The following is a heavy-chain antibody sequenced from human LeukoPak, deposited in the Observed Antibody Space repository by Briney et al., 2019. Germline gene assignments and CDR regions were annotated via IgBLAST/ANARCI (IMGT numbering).Heavy chain of an antibody. J-gene: IGHJ4*02. V-gene: IGHV3-74*01. Sequence: PGGSLRLSCAASGFSVRTYWMSWVRQAPGKGLVWLSRISSDGTITSYADAVKGRFTLSRDSAKNTLYLQMNSLRAEDTAVYYCAKDVMGATNFDYWGQGTLVTVSS. D-gene: IGHD1-26*01. CDR1: GFSVRTYW. CDR3: AKDVMGATNFDY. CDR2: ISSDGTIT.